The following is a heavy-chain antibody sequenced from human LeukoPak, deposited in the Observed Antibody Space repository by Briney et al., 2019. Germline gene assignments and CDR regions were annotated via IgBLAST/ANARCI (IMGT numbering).Heavy chain of an antibody. CDR3: ARDLRAYCGGDCYSDAFDI. CDR2: ISSSGSTI. V-gene: IGHV3-48*03. D-gene: IGHD2-21*02. CDR1: GFTFSSYE. Sequence: GGSLRLSCAASGFTFSSYEMNWVRQAPGKGLEWVSYISSSGSTIYYADSVKGRFTISRDNAKNSLYLQMNSLRAEDTAVYYCARDLRAYCGGDCYSDAFDIWGQGTMVTVSS. J-gene: IGHJ3*02.